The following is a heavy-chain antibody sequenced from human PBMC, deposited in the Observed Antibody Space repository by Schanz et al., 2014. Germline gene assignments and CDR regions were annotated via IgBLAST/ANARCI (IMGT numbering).Heavy chain of an antibody. Sequence: EVQLVESGGGLIQPGGSLKLACAASGFSVTSNSMNWVRQAPGKGLEWVSHINNAGSDTTYADSVKGRFTISRDNSKNTLFLQMNSLRAEDTAVYYCASGPSYVQFHHWGQGTLVTVSS. V-gene: IGHV3-53*01. CDR3: ASGPSYVQFHH. J-gene: IGHJ1*01. CDR2: INNAGSDT. D-gene: IGHD3-16*01. CDR1: GFSVTSNS.